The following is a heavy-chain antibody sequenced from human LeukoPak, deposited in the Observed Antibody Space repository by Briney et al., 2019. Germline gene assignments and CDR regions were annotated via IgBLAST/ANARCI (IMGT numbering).Heavy chain of an antibody. Sequence: GGSLRLSCAASGFTFSSYAMHWVRQAPGKGLEWVAVISYDGSNKYYADSVKGRFTISRDNSKNTLYLQMNSLRAEDTAVYYCARWGGTYNYFDYWGQGTLVTVSS. CDR3: ARWGGTYNYFDY. V-gene: IGHV3-30-3*01. J-gene: IGHJ4*02. CDR2: ISYDGSNK. D-gene: IGHD3-16*01. CDR1: GFTFSSYA.